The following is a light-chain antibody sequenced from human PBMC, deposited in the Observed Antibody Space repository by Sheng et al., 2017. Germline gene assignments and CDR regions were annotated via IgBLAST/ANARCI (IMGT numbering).Light chain of an antibody. V-gene: IGKV3-20*01. CDR3: QQYNNWPYS. J-gene: IGKJ2*03. Sequence: IVLTQSPDTLSSSPGERATLSCRASQSVRSSYLAWYQHKPGQTPRLLMYGVSNRATGIPDRFSGSGSGTDFTLTISRLEPEDFAVYYCQQYNNWPYSFGQGTKLEIK. CDR2: GVS. CDR1: QSVRSSY.